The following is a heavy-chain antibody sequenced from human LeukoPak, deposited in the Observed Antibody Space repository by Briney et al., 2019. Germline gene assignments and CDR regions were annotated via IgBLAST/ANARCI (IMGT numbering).Heavy chain of an antibody. V-gene: IGHV3-30*04. CDR1: GFTFSSYA. J-gene: IGHJ5*02. CDR2: ISHDGSNK. CDR3: ARGGWFGDNWFDP. Sequence: PGGSLRLSCAASGFTFSSYAMHWVRQAPGKGLEWVAVISHDGSNKYYADSMKGRFTISRDNSKNTLYLQMNSLRAEDTAVYYCARGGWFGDNWFDPWGQGTLVTVSS. D-gene: IGHD3-16*01.